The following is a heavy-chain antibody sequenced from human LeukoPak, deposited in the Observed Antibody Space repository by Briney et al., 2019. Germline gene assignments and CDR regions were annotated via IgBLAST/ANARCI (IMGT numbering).Heavy chain of an antibody. V-gene: IGHV1-46*01. CDR2: INPSGGST. Sequence: GASVKVSCKASGYTFTSYYMHWVRQAPGQGLEWMGIINPSGGSTSYAQKFQGRVTMTRDTSTSTVYMELSSLRSEDTAEYYCARAASSSWITEYFQHWGQGTLVTVSS. CDR1: GYTFTSYY. J-gene: IGHJ1*01. D-gene: IGHD6-13*01. CDR3: ARAASSSWITEYFQH.